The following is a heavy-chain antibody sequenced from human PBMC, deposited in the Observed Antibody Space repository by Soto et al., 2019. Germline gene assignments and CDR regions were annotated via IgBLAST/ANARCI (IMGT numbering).Heavy chain of an antibody. J-gene: IGHJ4*02. V-gene: IGHV4-30-2*01. CDR1: GGSISSGGYS. D-gene: IGHD3-22*01. CDR2: IYHSGST. Sequence: PSETLSLTCAVSGGSISSGGYSWSWIRQPPGKGLEWIGYIYHSGSTYYNPSLKSRVTISVDRSKNQFSLKLSSVTAADTAVYYCARESDDSSGSLDYWGQGTLVTVSS. CDR3: ARESDDSSGSLDY.